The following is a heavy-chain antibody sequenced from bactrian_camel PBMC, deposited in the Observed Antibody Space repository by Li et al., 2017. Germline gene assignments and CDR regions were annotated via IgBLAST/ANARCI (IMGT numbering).Heavy chain of an antibody. CDR1: KESYSSNC. D-gene: IGHD5*01. Sequence: VQLVESGGGSVQPGESLKLSCEVPKESYSSNCIGWFRQAPGKEREGVAGLFTAGDVEEYADSVKGRFSISQDDVKKMVYLQMDSLEPEDTAIYYCAVLSQFNHCRGVLVGIWQQYASWGQGTQVTVS. V-gene: IGHV3S1*01. J-gene: IGHJ4*01. CDR3: AVLSQFNHCRGVLVGIWQQYAS. CDR2: LFTAGDVE.